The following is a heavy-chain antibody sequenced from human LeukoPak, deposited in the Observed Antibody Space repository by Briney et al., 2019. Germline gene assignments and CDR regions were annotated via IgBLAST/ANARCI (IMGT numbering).Heavy chain of an antibody. D-gene: IGHD3-10*01. CDR1: GYSLSSGYH. CDR3: ARDYYGSGSYEYYYYGMDV. Sequence: PSETLSLTCTVSGYSLSSGYHWGWIRQPPGKGLEWIGTIYHSGSTYYNPSLKSRVTISVDTSKNQFSLKLSSVTAADTAVYYCARDYYGSGSYEYYYYGMDVWGQGTTVTVSS. CDR2: IYHSGST. J-gene: IGHJ6*02. V-gene: IGHV4-38-2*02.